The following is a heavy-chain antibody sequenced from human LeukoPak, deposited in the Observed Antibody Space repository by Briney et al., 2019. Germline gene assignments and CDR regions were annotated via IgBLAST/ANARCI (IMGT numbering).Heavy chain of an antibody. CDR3: ARDRVVAAATYYYYMDV. J-gene: IGHJ6*03. CDR2: ISYDGSNK. CDR1: GFTFSSYA. D-gene: IGHD2-15*01. V-gene: IGHV3-30*04. Sequence: GGSLRLSCAASGFTFSSYAMHWVRQAPGKGLEWVAVISYDGSNKYYADSVKGRFTISRDNSKNTLYLQMNSLRAEDTAVYYCARDRVVAAATYYYYMDVWGKGTTVTVSS.